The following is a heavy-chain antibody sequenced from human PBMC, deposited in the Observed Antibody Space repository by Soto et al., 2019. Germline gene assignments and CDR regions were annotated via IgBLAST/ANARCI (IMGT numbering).Heavy chain of an antibody. D-gene: IGHD3-22*01. CDR3: ARAPMVLTRSYFDS. CDR2: ISSSGNT. J-gene: IGHJ4*02. CDR1: DGSISNFY. V-gene: IGHV4-59*01. Sequence: PSETLSLTCTVSDGSISNFYWSWIRQPPGKGLEWIGYISSSGNTNYNPSLKSRVSISVDTSKNQFSLNLTSVTAADTAVYYCARAPMVLTRSYFDSWGPGTPVTVSS.